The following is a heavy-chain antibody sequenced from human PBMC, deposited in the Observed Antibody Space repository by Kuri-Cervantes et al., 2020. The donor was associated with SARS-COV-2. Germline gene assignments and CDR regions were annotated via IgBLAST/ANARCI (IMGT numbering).Heavy chain of an antibody. CDR1: TGSISSSSYY. D-gene: IGHD6-19*01. J-gene: IGHJ6*02. Sequence: GSLRPSCSLSTGSISSSSYYWGWIRQSPEKGLEWFGFMYSSGTTYYNPSLRSRVTVIVDTSRRQFSLKLRCVTAADTAVYYCARSGVSGNRYNYGLGVWGQGTPVTVSS. CDR3: ARSGVSGNRYNYGLGV. CDR2: MYSSGTT. V-gene: IGHV4-39*01.